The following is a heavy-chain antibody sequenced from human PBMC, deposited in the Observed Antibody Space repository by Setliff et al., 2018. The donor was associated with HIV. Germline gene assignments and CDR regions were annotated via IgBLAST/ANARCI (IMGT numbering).Heavy chain of an antibody. CDR2: AGSADYGGNA. Sequence: SETLSLTCTVSGGSISNSNYFWDWIRQPPGKGLKWIGSAGSADYGGNAYYNPSLKSRVTISVETSKNQFSLKLTSVTAADTAVYYCARSYCGGGLCFRGLDLWGQGTTVTVSS. J-gene: IGHJ6*02. CDR1: GGSISNSNYF. CDR3: ARSYCGGGLCFRGLDL. D-gene: IGHD2-21*01. V-gene: IGHV4-39*07.